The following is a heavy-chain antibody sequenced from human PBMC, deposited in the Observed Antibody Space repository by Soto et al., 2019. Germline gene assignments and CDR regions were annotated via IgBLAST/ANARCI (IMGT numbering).Heavy chain of an antibody. Sequence: GGSLRLSCAASGFTVSSNYMSWVRQAPGKGLEWVSVIYSGGSTYYAGSVKGRFTISRDNSKNTLYLQMNSLRAEDTAVYYCARDLYGDYDLVYWGQGTLVTVSS. CDR1: GFTVSSNY. V-gene: IGHV3-53*01. CDR3: ARDLYGDYDLVY. D-gene: IGHD4-17*01. CDR2: IYSGGST. J-gene: IGHJ4*02.